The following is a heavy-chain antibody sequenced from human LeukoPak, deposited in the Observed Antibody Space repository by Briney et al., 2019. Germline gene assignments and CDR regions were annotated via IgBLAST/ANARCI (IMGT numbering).Heavy chain of an antibody. CDR2: ISSSSYI. CDR1: GFTFSSYS. D-gene: IGHD6-13*01. Sequence: PGGSLRLSCAASGFTFSSYSMNWVRQAPGKGLEWVSSISSSSYIYYADSVKGRFTISRDNAKNSLYLQMNSLRAEDTAVYYCARGDAAAGLDYWGQGTLVTVSS. J-gene: IGHJ4*02. V-gene: IGHV3-21*01. CDR3: ARGDAAAGLDY.